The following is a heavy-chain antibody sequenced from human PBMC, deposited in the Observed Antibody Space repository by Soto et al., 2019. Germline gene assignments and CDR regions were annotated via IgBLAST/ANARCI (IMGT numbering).Heavy chain of an antibody. V-gene: IGHV1-2*04. CDR1: GYTFTGYY. D-gene: IGHD5-12*01. Sequence: ASVKVSCKASGYTFTGYYMHWVRQAPGQGLEWMGWINPNSGGTNYAQKFQGWVTMTRDTSISTAYMELSRLRFDDTAVYYCARSDIVATTDYYYYGMDVWGQGTTVTVSS. CDR3: ARSDIVATTDYYYYGMDV. CDR2: INPNSGGT. J-gene: IGHJ6*02.